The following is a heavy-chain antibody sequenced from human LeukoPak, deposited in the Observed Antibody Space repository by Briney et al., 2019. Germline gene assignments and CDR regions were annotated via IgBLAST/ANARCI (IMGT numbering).Heavy chain of an antibody. CDR3: APLRGAYVLTGYYYGRSYYFDY. Sequence: GASVKVSCKVSGYSLTELSMHWVRQAPGKGVEWMGGFDPEDGETIYAQKFQGRVTMTEDTSTDTAYMELSRLRSEDTAVYYCAPLRGAYVLTGYYYGRSYYFDYWGQGTLVTVSS. D-gene: IGHD3-9*01. J-gene: IGHJ4*02. CDR1: GYSLTELS. CDR2: FDPEDGET. V-gene: IGHV1-24*01.